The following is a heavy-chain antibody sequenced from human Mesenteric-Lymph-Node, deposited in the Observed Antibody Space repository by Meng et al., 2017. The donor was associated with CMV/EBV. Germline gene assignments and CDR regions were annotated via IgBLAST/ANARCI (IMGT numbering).Heavy chain of an antibody. CDR2: VYPGNSDT. V-gene: IGHV5-51*01. J-gene: IGHJ4*02. CDR1: GYSLTSYW. D-gene: IGHD6-13*01. CDR3: ARIVTSSWFDY. Sequence: CKGSGYSLTSYWIGWVRQMPGKGLECMGIVYPGNSDTRYSPSFQGQVTISADKSISTAYLQWSSLKASDTAMYYCARIVTSSWFDYWGQGTLVTVSS.